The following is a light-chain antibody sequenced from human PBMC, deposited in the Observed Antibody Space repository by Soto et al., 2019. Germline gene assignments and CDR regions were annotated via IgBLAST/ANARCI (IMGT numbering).Light chain of an antibody. CDR1: QSVGSY. CDR2: GAS. J-gene: IGKJ2*01. CDR3: QHRSNG. Sequence: ETVLTQSPDTLSLSPGERVTLSCRASQSVGSYLVWYQQKPGQASGLLIYGASNRATGIPARFSGSGSGTDFTLTISSLEPEDFAVYYCQHRSNGFGQGTKLEIK. V-gene: IGKV3-11*01.